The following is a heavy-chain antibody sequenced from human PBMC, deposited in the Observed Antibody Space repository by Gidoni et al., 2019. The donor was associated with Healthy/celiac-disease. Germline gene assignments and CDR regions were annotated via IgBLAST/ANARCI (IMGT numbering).Heavy chain of an antibody. CDR2: IYYSGST. J-gene: IGHJ4*02. D-gene: IGHD5-18*01. CDR3: ARGEDGYSYGSPWYFDY. V-gene: IGHV4-59*01. Sequence: QVQLQESGPGLVKPSETLSLTCTVSGGSISSYYWSWIRQPPGKGLEWIGYIYYSGSTNYNPSRKSRVTISVDTSKNQFSLKLSSVTAADTAVYYCARGEDGYSYGSPWYFDYWGQGTLVTVSS. CDR1: GGSISSYY.